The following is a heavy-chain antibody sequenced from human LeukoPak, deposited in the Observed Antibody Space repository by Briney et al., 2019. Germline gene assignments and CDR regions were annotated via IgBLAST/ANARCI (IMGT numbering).Heavy chain of an antibody. CDR3: ASVLPWFGEFPRFDP. CDR1: GGSISSSNW. CDR2: IYHSGST. Sequence: NPSETLSLTCAVSGGSISSSNWWSWVRQPPGKGLEWIGEIYHSGSTNYNPSLKSRVTISVDKSENQFSLKLSSVTAADTAVYYCASVLPWFGEFPRFDPWGQGTLVTISS. J-gene: IGHJ5*02. D-gene: IGHD3-10*01. V-gene: IGHV4-4*02.